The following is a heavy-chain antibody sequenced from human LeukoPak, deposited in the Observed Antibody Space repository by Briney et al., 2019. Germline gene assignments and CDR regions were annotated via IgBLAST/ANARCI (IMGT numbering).Heavy chain of an antibody. V-gene: IGHV3-11*04. CDR1: GFTFSDYY. D-gene: IGHD1-14*01. J-gene: IGHJ6*03. CDR2: ISSSGSTI. Sequence: KPGGSLRLSSAASGFTFSDYYMSSIRQAPGKGLEKVSYISSSGSTIYYADSVKGRFTISRDNAKNSLYLQMNSLRAEDTAVYYCARVMTGYYYMDVWGKGTTVTVSS. CDR3: ARVMTGYYYMDV.